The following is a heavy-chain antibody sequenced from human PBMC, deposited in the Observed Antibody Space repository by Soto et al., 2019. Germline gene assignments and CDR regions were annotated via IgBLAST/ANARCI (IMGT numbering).Heavy chain of an antibody. D-gene: IGHD6-19*01. CDR1: GFTFSDYT. J-gene: IGHJ4*02. CDR3: ASSSIAVAGTGRRAAYYFDS. V-gene: IGHV3-21*01. Sequence: GGSLRLSCAASGFTFSDYTMNWVRQAPGKGLEWVSSTSSSGRDKYYADSVKGRFTISRDNAKNSLYLQMNSLRAEDMAVYYCASSSIAVAGTGRRAAYYFDSWGQGTLVTVSS. CDR2: TSSSGRDK.